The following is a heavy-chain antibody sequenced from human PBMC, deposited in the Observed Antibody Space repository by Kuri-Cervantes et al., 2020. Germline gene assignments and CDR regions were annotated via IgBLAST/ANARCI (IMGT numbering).Heavy chain of an antibody. CDR1: GFTFRSYG. D-gene: IGHD3-9*01. Sequence: GESLKISCAASGFTFRSYGMHWVRQAPGKGLEWVAVIWYDGSNQYYADPVRGRFTISRDNSKNTVYLQMNSLRAEDTAVYYCAVLRYFDWFPGYSDAFDIWGQGTMVTVSS. CDR3: AVLRYFDWFPGYSDAFDI. V-gene: IGHV3-33*01. J-gene: IGHJ3*02. CDR2: IWYDGSNQ.